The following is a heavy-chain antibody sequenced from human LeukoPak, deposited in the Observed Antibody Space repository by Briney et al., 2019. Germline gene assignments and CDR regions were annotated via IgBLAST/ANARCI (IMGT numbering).Heavy chain of an antibody. CDR3: ARTGYYDSLPDY. D-gene: IGHD3-22*01. Sequence: ASQTLSLTCTVSGGSISSGDYYWSWIRQPPGKGLEWIGYIYYSGSTYYNPPLKSRVTISVDTSKNQFSLKLSSVTAADTAVYYCARTGYYDSLPDYWGQGTLVTVSS. CDR1: GGSISSGDYY. V-gene: IGHV4-30-4*01. J-gene: IGHJ4*02. CDR2: IYYSGST.